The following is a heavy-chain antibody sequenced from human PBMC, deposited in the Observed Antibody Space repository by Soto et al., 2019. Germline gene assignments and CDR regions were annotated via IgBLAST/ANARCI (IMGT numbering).Heavy chain of an antibody. D-gene: IGHD5-12*01. Sequence: SGPTLVNPTETLTLTCTVSGFSLSNARMGVSWIRQPPGKALEWLAHIFSNDEKSYSTSLKSRLTISKDTSKSQVVLTMTNMDPVDTATYYCARIPAYSGYDYYFDYWGQGTLVTVPQ. CDR3: ARIPAYSGYDYYFDY. J-gene: IGHJ4*02. V-gene: IGHV2-26*01. CDR1: GFSLSNARMG. CDR2: IFSNDEK.